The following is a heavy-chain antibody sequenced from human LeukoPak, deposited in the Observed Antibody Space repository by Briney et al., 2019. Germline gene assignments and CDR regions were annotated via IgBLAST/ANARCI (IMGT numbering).Heavy chain of an antibody. CDR3: AREYQVTYYYYYYMDV. CDR1: GYTFTGYY. CDR2: INPNSGGT. J-gene: IGHJ6*03. Sequence: ASVKVSCKASGYTFTGYYMHWVRQAPGQGLEWMGRINPNSGGTNYAQKFQGRVTMTRDTSISTAYMELSRLRSDDTAVYYCAREYQVTYYYYYYMDVWGKGTTVTVSS. D-gene: IGHD2-2*01. V-gene: IGHV1-2*06.